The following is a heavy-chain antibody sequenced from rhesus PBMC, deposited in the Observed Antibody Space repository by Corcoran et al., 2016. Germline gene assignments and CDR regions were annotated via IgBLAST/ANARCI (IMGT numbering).Heavy chain of an antibody. CDR2: ISGSSGST. J-gene: IGHJ5-1*01. Sequence: QVQLQESGPGLVKPSETMSLTCAVSGYSISRGYYWGWLRPPPGKGLEYIGYISGSSGSTYYNPSLKSRVTISKDTSKNQFSLKLSSVTAADTAVYYCARTPGNRFDVWGPGVLVTVSS. CDR3: ARTPGNRFDV. CDR1: GYSISRGYY. V-gene: IGHV4-99*01. D-gene: IGHD2-39*01.